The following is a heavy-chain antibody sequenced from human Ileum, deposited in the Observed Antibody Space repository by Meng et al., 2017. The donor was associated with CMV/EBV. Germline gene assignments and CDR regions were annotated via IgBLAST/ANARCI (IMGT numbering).Heavy chain of an antibody. CDR1: GYTFTSYA. Sequence: SCKASGYTFTSYAMHWVRQAPGQRLEWMGWINAGNGNTKNSQKFQDRVTFTRDTSASTAYMELSGLRSEDTAVYYCAIDPSGYYYKFWGQGTLVTVS. CDR3: AIDPSGYYYKF. V-gene: IGHV1-3*01. CDR2: INAGNGNT. D-gene: IGHD3-22*01. J-gene: IGHJ4*02.